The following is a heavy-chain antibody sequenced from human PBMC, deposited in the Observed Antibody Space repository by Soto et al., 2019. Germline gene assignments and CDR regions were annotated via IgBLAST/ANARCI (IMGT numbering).Heavy chain of an antibody. CDR1: GGSISSGGYY. CDR2: IYYSGST. CDR3: ARDSGYDFWSGYYPFYYGMDV. Sequence: SETLSLTCTVSGGSISSGGYYWSWIRQHPGKGLEWIGYIYYSGSTYYNPSLKSRVTISVDTSKNQFALKLSSVTAADTAVYYCARDSGYDFWSGYYPFYYGMDVWGQGTTVTVSS. D-gene: IGHD3-3*01. J-gene: IGHJ6*02. V-gene: IGHV4-31*03.